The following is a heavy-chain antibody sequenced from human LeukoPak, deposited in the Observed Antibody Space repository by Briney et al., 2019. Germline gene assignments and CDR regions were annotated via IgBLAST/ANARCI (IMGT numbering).Heavy chain of an antibody. V-gene: IGHV3-33*08. J-gene: IGHJ4*02. D-gene: IGHD6-19*01. CDR3: ARDFAQETSGWLDY. Sequence: GGSLRLSCAATGFTFSSFSMHWVRQAPGKGLEWVAVIWYDGSNAYYAAPVKGRFTISRDNSRNTLYLQMNSLRAEDTAVFYCARDFAQETSGWLDYWGQGAVVSVYS. CDR1: GFTFSSFS. CDR2: IWYDGSNA.